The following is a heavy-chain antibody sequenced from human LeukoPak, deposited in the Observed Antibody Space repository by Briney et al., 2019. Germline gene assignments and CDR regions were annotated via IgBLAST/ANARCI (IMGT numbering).Heavy chain of an antibody. D-gene: IGHD1-1*01. Sequence: AGGSLRLSCAASGFTFSIYSMNWVRQAPGKGLEWVSSISSSSNYIYYADSVKGRFTISRDNAKNSLYMQMNSLRAEDTAVYYCARSGERGAFDIWGQGTMVTVSS. CDR1: GFTFSIYS. V-gene: IGHV3-21*01. J-gene: IGHJ3*02. CDR3: ARSGERGAFDI. CDR2: ISSSSNYI.